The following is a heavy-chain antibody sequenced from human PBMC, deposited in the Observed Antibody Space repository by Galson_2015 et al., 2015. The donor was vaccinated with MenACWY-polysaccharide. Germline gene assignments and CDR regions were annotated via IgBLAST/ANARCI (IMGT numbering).Heavy chain of an antibody. Sequence: SLRLSCAASEFTFSRYWMNWVRQAPGKRLVWVSRIDSDGSSTSYADSVKGRFTISRDNAKNTLYLQMNSLRAEDTAVYYCAVHCSSTSCYSPLSRLWGQGTMVTVSS. CDR3: AVHCSSTSCYSPLSRL. CDR1: EFTFSRYW. CDR2: IDSDGSST. V-gene: IGHV3-74*01. J-gene: IGHJ3*01. D-gene: IGHD2-2*01.